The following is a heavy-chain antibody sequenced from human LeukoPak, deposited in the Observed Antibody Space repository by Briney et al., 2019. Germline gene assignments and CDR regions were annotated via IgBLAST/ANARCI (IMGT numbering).Heavy chain of an antibody. CDR1: GFTFSYYG. J-gene: IGHJ4*02. D-gene: IGHD5-18*01. V-gene: IGHV3-30*02. CDR3: AKGAAMVDY. Sequence: GGSLRLSCAASGFTFSYYGMHWVRQAPGKGLEWVAFIRYDGNDKFYRNSVKGRFTISRDTSKNTLYLQMNSLRAEDTAVYYCAKGAAMVDYWGQGTLVTVSS. CDR2: IRYDGNDK.